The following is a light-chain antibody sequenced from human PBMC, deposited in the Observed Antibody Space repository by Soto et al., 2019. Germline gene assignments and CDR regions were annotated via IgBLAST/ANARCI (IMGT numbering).Light chain of an antibody. V-gene: IGKV1-39*01. CDR1: QTIGTY. J-gene: IGKJ1*01. CDR3: QQSYNTPLT. CDR2: DAS. Sequence: IEVTQSPSSLAASLGDRVTITCRASQTIGTYVNWYRQKSGAAPELLIYDASTLQSGVPSRFRGCASGTDFTRTISSLQLDDFATYYCQQSYNTPLTFGQGTKVEIK.